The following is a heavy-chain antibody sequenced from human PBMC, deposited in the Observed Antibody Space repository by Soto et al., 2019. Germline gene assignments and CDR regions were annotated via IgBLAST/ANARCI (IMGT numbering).Heavy chain of an antibody. CDR2: IYPGGNT. V-gene: IGHV3-53*03. Sequence: DVQLVESGGGLTQPGGSLRLSCAGSGFSVATKYMNWVRQAPGKGLEWVSVIYPGGNTYYTDSVKGRFIISRDDSKNTLSLQMNRLRAEDPAVYYCAGETYYYDSGNYGWFDPWGQGTLVTVSS. CDR3: AGETYYYDSGNYGWFDP. D-gene: IGHD3-10*01. J-gene: IGHJ5*02. CDR1: GFSVATKY.